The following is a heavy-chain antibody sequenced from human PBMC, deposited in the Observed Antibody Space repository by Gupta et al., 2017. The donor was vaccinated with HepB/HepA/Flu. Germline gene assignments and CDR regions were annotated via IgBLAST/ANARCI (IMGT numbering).Heavy chain of an antibody. D-gene: IGHD3-22*01. CDR2: IIPIFGTA. V-gene: IGHV1-69*01. CDR1: GGTFSSYA. CDR3: ARGEYAYYYDSSGYYSIDY. Sequence: QVQLVQSGAEVKKPGSSVKVSCKASGGTFSSYAISWVRQAPGQGLEWMGGIIPIFGTANYAQKFQGRVTITADESTSTAYMELSSLRSEDTAVDYCARGEYAYYYDSSGYYSIDYWGQGTLVTVSS. J-gene: IGHJ4*02.